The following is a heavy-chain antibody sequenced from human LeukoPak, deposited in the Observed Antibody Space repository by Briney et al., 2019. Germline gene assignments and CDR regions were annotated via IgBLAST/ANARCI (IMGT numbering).Heavy chain of an antibody. J-gene: IGHJ4*02. D-gene: IGHD3-22*01. CDR1: GYTFTSYG. V-gene: IGHV1-18*01. CDR2: ISAYNGNT. Sequence: GASVKVSCKASGYTFTSYGISWVRQAPGQGLEWMGWISAYNGNTNYAQNLQGGVTMTTDTSTSTAYMELRSLRSDDTAVYYCARVIYYGSSGPTTPFDYWGQGTLVTVSS. CDR3: ARVIYYGSSGPTTPFDY.